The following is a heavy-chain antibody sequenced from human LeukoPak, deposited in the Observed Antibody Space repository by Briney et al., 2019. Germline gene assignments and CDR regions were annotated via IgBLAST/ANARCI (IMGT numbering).Heavy chain of an antibody. V-gene: IGHV3-23*01. CDR2: VSTNGGGT. J-gene: IGHJ4*02. D-gene: IGHD3-3*01. Sequence: PGGSLRLSCAASGFTFSDYAMSWVRQAPGKGLEWVSTVSTNGGGTYYADSVKGRFTISRDNSKNILWLQMNSLRAEDTALYYCARVLLKGGGCYPDWGQGTLVAVSS. CDR1: GFTFSDYA. CDR3: ARVLLKGGGCYPD.